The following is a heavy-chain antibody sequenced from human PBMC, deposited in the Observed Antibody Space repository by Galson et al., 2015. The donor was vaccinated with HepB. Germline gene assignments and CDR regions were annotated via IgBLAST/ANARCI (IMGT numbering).Heavy chain of an antibody. CDR3: SRSLYF. J-gene: IGHJ4*02. Sequence: SLRLSCAASGFTFSNYWMDWVRQAPGKGPEWVANINQDGNEKYYVDSVKGRFTISRDNAKNSLYLQVDSLRVEDTAVYYCSRSLYFWGQGTLVTVSS. CDR2: INQDGNEK. V-gene: IGHV3-7*01. CDR1: GFTFSNYW.